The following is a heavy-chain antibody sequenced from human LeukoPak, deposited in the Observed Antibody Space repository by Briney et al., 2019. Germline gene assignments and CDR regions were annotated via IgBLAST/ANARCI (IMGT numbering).Heavy chain of an antibody. CDR2: IKHDGSEQ. V-gene: IGHV3-7*01. Sequence: GGSLRLFCAASGFTFTRFWMSWMRQAPGKGLQWVANIKHDGSEQYYVDSVKGRFTISRDNAKNSLLLQMNSLGVEDTAVYYCKSGGAAPGSFDYWGQGALVTVSS. J-gene: IGHJ4*02. CDR1: GFTFTRFW. D-gene: IGHD1-26*01. CDR3: KSGGAAPGSFDY.